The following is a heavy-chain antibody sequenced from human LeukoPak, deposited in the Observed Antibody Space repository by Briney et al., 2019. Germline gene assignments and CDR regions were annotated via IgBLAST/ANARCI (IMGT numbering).Heavy chain of an antibody. J-gene: IGHJ6*02. CDR3: ARVGGSSAFMNYYYGVDV. V-gene: IGHV1-18*01. D-gene: IGHD6-19*01. CDR2: ISTYNGNT. Sequence: ASVKVSCKASGYTFTSHGITWVRQAPGQGLEWMGWISTYNGNTHSSQRLQGRVTMTTDTSTTTAYMELRSLRSDDTAVYYCARVGGSSAFMNYYYGVDVWGQGTRSPSP. CDR1: GYTFTSHG.